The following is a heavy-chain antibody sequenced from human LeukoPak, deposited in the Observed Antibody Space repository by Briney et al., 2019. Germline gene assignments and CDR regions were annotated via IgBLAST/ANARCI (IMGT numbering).Heavy chain of an antibody. V-gene: IGHV3-21*01. D-gene: IGHD3-22*01. J-gene: IGHJ3*02. CDR3: ARLGMNYDSSGYYHPRGAFDI. Sequence: GGSLRLSCTAPGFTFSSYAIHWIRQAPGKGLEWVSSISSSSSYIYYADSVKGRFTISRDNAKNSLYLQMNSLRAEDTAVYYCARLGMNYDSSGYYHPRGAFDIWGQGTMVTVSS. CDR2: ISSSSSYI. CDR1: GFTFSSYA.